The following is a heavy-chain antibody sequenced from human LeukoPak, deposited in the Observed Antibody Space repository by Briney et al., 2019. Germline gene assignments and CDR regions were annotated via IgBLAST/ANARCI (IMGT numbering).Heavy chain of an antibody. Sequence: GSLRLSCAASGFTFSTYWMSWVRQAPGKGLEWVANIKEDGSEKYYVDSMKGRFTISRDNAKNSLNLQMNSLRAEDTAVYYCARAYYDFWSGYFDAFDIWGQGTMVTVSS. CDR3: ARAYYDFWSGYFDAFDI. CDR2: IKEDGSEK. D-gene: IGHD3-3*01. J-gene: IGHJ3*02. V-gene: IGHV3-7*01. CDR1: GFTFSTYW.